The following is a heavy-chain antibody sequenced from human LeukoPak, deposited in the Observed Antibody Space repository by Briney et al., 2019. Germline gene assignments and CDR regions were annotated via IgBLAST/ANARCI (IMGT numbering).Heavy chain of an antibody. CDR2: IYYSGST. CDR1: GGSISSGGYS. Sequence: PSETLSLTCAVSGGSISSGGYSWSWIRQPPGKGLEWIGYIYYSGSTYYNPSLKSRVTISVDRSKNQFSLKLSSVTAADTAVYYCARGVQYVVSQHGNWFDPWGQGTLVTASS. V-gene: IGHV4-30-2*01. D-gene: IGHD1-1*01. J-gene: IGHJ5*02. CDR3: ARGVQYVVSQHGNWFDP.